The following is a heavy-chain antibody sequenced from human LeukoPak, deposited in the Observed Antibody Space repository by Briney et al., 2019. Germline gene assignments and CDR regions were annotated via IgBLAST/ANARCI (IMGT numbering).Heavy chain of an antibody. CDR2: IKEDGSDI. CDR1: GFTFTTYP. J-gene: IGHJ4*02. CDR3: AREWWYLDY. Sequence: GGSLRLSCAASGFTFTTYPMTWVRQAPGRGLEWVARIKEDGSDIHYVDSVKGRFTISRDNAKNSLYLQMNSLRAEDTAVYYCAREWWYLDYWGQGTLVTVSS. V-gene: IGHV3-7*05. D-gene: IGHD2-15*01.